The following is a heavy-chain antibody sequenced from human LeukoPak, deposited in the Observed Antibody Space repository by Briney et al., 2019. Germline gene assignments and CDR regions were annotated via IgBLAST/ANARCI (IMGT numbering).Heavy chain of an antibody. CDR2: ISYDGSNK. CDR3: AKDQEIRYFDWTSSMDY. V-gene: IGHV3-30*18. CDR1: GFTFSSYG. J-gene: IGHJ4*02. D-gene: IGHD3-9*01. Sequence: PGRSLRLSCAASGFTFSSYGMRWVRQAPGKGLEWVAVISYDGSNKYYADSVKGRFTISRDNSKNTLYLQMNSLRAEDTAVYYCAKDQEIRYFDWTSSMDYWGQGTLVTVSS.